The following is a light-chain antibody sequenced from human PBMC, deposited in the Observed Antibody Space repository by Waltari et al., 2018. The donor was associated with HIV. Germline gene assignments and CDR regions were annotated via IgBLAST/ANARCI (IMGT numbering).Light chain of an antibody. V-gene: IGLV6-57*01. J-gene: IGLJ2*01. CDR1: SGSIAGTY. Sequence: NFMLTRPHSVSESPGKTVTISCTRSSGSIAGTYVQWYQPRPGGSPTTVIHEDNQRPSGVPDRFSGSIDSSSNSASLTISGLKTEDEADYYCQSYDSTSVVFGGGTKLTVL. CDR2: EDN. CDR3: QSYDSTSVV.